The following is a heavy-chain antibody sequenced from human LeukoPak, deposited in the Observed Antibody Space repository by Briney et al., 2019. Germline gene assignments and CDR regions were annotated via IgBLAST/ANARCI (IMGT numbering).Heavy chain of an antibody. J-gene: IGHJ3*02. D-gene: IGHD3-22*01. Sequence: ASVTVSCKASGGTFSSYAISWVRQAPGQGLEWMGGIIPIFGTANYAQKFQGRVTITADESTSTAYMELSSLRSEDTAVYYCARSSSGYSDDDAFDIWGQGTMVTVSS. CDR1: GGTFSSYA. V-gene: IGHV1-69*13. CDR2: IIPIFGTA. CDR3: ARSSSGYSDDDAFDI.